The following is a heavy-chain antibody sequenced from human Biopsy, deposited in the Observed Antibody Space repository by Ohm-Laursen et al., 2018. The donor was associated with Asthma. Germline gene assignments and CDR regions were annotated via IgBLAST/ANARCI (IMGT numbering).Heavy chain of an antibody. D-gene: IGHD3-22*01. CDR3: AKSADYYDSTDYLDF. J-gene: IGHJ4*01. Sequence: LRLSCSASGFSFDDCAMRWVRQAPGKGLEWVSSISWNSGNIDYAVSVKGRFTISRDNAKNSLYLQMQSLRPEDTAFYYCAKSADYYDSTDYLDFWGRGTLVTVAS. V-gene: IGHV3-9*01. CDR1: GFSFDDCA. CDR2: ISWNSGNI.